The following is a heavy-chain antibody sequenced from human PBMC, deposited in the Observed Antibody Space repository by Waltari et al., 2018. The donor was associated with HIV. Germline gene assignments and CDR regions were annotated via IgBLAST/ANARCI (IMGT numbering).Heavy chain of an antibody. CDR2: IYTSGST. Sequence: QVKLQESGPGLVKPSETLSLTCSVSGGSIRSYYWRWIRQPAGKGLEWIGRIYTSGSTNYSPARKSRVTMAGDTSKKQFSLKLSCVTAADTAVYYCARDPIAAAGRNYYGMDVWGQGITVTVSS. CDR3: ARDPIAAAGRNYYGMDV. J-gene: IGHJ6*02. D-gene: IGHD6-13*01. CDR1: GGSIRSYY. V-gene: IGHV4-4*07.